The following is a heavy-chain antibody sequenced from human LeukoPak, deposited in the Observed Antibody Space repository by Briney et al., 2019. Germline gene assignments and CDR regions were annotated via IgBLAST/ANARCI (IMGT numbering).Heavy chain of an antibody. Sequence: PSETLSLTCAVYGGSFSGYYWSWIRQPPGKGLEWIGEINLSGSTNYNPSLKSRVTISVDTSKNQFSLKLSSVTAADTAVYYCARGSIAARSWFDPWGQGTLVTVSS. CDR1: GGSFSGYY. J-gene: IGHJ5*02. CDR3: ARGSIAARSWFDP. CDR2: INLSGST. D-gene: IGHD6-6*01. V-gene: IGHV4-34*01.